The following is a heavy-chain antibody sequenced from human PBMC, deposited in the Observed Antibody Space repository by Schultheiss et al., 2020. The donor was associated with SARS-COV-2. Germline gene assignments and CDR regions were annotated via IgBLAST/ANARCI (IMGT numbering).Heavy chain of an antibody. J-gene: IGHJ6*02. V-gene: IGHV2-26*01. CDR3: AHWPYYYGMDV. CDR2: IFSNDEK. Sequence: ETLSLTCTVSGYSISSGYYWGWIRQPPGKGLEWLAHIFSNDEKSYSTSLKSRLTISKDTSKSQVVLTMTNMDPVDTATYYCAHWPYYYGMDVWGQGTTVTVSS. CDR1: GYSISSGYYW.